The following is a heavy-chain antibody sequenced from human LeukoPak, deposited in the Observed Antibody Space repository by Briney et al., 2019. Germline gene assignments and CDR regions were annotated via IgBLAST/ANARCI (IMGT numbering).Heavy chain of an antibody. Sequence: PGGSLRLSCAASGFTSSSYAMSWVRQAPGKGLEWVSAISASGGTTYYADSVKGRFTISRDNSKNTLYLQMSGLRAEDTAVYYCAKEHREYCSSTSCPNWIDPWGQGTLVTVSS. CDR3: AKEHREYCSSTSCPNWIDP. V-gene: IGHV3-23*01. D-gene: IGHD2-2*01. J-gene: IGHJ5*02. CDR2: ISASGGTT. CDR1: GFTSSSYA.